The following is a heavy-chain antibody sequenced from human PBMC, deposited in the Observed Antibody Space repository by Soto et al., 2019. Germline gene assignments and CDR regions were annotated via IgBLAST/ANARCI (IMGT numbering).Heavy chain of an antibody. CDR3: ARDQQWLVLVY. CDR1: VFTFSIYA. D-gene: IGHD6-19*01. J-gene: IGHJ4*02. Sequence: WGSLRISWAASVFTFSIYARHWVRQAPVKGLEWLAVISYDGSNKYYADSVKCRFTISRDNSNNTLYLQMNGLRAEDTAVYYCARDQQWLVLVYWGQGTLVTVSS. CDR2: ISYDGSNK. V-gene: IGHV3-30-3*01.